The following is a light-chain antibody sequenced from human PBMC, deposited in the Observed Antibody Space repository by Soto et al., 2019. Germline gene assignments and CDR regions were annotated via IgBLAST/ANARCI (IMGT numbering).Light chain of an antibody. J-gene: IGKJ3*01. CDR3: QQRSNWPPLFT. V-gene: IGKV3-11*01. CDR2: DAS. Sequence: EIVLTQSPATLSLSPAPRAPLXCRASQSVSSYLAWYQQKPGQAPRLLIYDASNRATGIPARFSGSGSGTDFTLTISSLEPEDFAVYYCQQRSNWPPLFTFGPGTKVDIK. CDR1: QSVSSY.